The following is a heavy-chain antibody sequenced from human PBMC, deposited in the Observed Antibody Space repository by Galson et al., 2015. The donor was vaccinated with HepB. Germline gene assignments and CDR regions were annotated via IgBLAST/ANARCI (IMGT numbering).Heavy chain of an antibody. V-gene: IGHV3-49*03. Sequence: SLRLSCAPSGFTFGDYAMSWFRQAPGKGLEWVAFIRSKNYGGTTEYAASVKGGFTISRDDFRSIAYLQMNSLKTEDTAVYYCTKVRGKVGPRGYYFDYWGQGTLVTVSS. CDR1: GFTFGDYA. D-gene: IGHD4-23*01. J-gene: IGHJ4*02. CDR2: IRSKNYGGTT. CDR3: TKVRGKVGPRGYYFDY.